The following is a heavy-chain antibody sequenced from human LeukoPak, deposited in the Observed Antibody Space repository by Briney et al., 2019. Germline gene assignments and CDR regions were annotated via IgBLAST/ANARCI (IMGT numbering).Heavy chain of an antibody. D-gene: IGHD3-3*01. V-gene: IGHV4-59*01. J-gene: IGHJ5*02. CDR1: GGSISSYY. Sequence: SETLSLTCTVSGGSISSYYWSWIRQPPGKGLEWIGYIYYSGSTNYNPSLKSRVTISLDTYKNHTALRLRPVIAADTAVYYCARGGYDFWSGSKNWFDPWGQGTLVTVSS. CDR3: ARGGYDFWSGSKNWFDP. CDR2: IYYSGST.